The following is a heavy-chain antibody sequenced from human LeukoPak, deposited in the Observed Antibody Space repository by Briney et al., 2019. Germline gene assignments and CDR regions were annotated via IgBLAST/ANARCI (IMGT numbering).Heavy chain of an antibody. J-gene: IGHJ4*02. Sequence: ASVKVSSKASGYTFTGYYMHWARQATGQGLEWMGWMNPNSGNTGYAQKFQGRVTITRNTSISTAYMELSSLRSEDTAVYYCARGEWAAMASWGQGTLVTVSS. V-gene: IGHV1-8*03. D-gene: IGHD5-18*01. CDR2: MNPNSGNT. CDR3: ARGEWAAMAS. CDR1: GYTFTGYY.